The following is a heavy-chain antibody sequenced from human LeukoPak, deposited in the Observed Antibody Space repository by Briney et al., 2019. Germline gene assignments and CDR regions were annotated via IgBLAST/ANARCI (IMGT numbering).Heavy chain of an antibody. CDR2: ISGSGSTT. CDR1: GFTFSSYT. J-gene: IGHJ6*02. V-gene: IGHV3-48*01. Sequence: GGSLRLSCAASGFTFSSYTVTWVRQAPGKGLEWVSSISGSGSTTYFADSVKGRFTISRDNAKNSLYLQMNSLRAEDTAVYYCARVSGTYSSSSWPSYYYYYGMDVWGQGTTVTVSS. D-gene: IGHD6-13*01. CDR3: ARVSGTYSSSSWPSYYYYYGMDV.